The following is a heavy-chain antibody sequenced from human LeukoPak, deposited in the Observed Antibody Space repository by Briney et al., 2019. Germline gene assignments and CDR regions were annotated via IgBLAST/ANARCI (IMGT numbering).Heavy chain of an antibody. CDR1: GFTFSTYT. CDR3: ARSVGSYYGDL. Sequence: GGSLTVSCAASGFTFSTYTMSWVRQAPGKGLDWVSSITSSSSFTYYADSVKGRFTISRDDAKNSLYLQMNSLTVEDTAVYYCARSVGSYYGDLWGQGTLVTVSS. J-gene: IGHJ5*02. V-gene: IGHV3-21*01. CDR2: ITSSSSFT. D-gene: IGHD3-22*01.